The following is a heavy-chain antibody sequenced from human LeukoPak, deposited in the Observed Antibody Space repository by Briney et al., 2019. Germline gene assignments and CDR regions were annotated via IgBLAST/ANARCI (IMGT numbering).Heavy chain of an antibody. V-gene: IGHV4-34*01. CDR2: INHSEST. CDR3: ARGSRHMDV. Sequence: SETLSLTCAVYGGSFSGYYWSWIRQPPGKGLEWLGEINHSESTNYNPSLKSRVTISVVTSKNQFSLKLSSVTAADTAVYYCARGSRHMDVWGKGTTVTASS. J-gene: IGHJ6*03. CDR1: GGSFSGYY.